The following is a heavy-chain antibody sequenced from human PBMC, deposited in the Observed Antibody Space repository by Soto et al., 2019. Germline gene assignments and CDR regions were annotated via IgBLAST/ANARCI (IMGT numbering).Heavy chain of an antibody. Sequence: SVKVSCKASGGTFSSYAISWVRQAPGQGLEWMGGIIPIFGTANYAQKFQGRVTITADKSTSTAYMELSSLRSDDTAVYYCASPTMDYYYYYGMDVWGQGTTVTVSS. V-gene: IGHV1-69*06. D-gene: IGHD3-10*01. J-gene: IGHJ6*02. CDR3: ASPTMDYYYYYGMDV. CDR2: IIPIFGTA. CDR1: GGTFSSYA.